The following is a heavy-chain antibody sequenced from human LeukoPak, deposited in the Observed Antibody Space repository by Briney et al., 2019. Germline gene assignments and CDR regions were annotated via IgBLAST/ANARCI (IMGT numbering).Heavy chain of an antibody. V-gene: IGHV3-9*01. D-gene: IGHD3-10*01. Sequence: PGGSLRLSCAASGFTFDDYAMNWVRQAPGKGLEWVSFISWNSDYIGYAHSMKGRFTISRDNAKKSLYLEMNSLRVEDTALYYCARGQYGSGSYPDYWGQGTLVTVSS. CDR2: ISWNSDYI. J-gene: IGHJ4*02. CDR1: GFTFDDYA. CDR3: ARGQYGSGSYPDY.